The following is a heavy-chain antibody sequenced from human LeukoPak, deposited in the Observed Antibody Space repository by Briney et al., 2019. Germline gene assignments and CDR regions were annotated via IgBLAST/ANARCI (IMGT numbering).Heavy chain of an antibody. CDR1: GGSISSYY. J-gene: IGHJ4*02. V-gene: IGHV4-59*01. Sequence: SETLSLTCTVSGGSISSYYWSWIRQPPGKGLEWIGYIYYSGSTNYNPSLKSRVTISVDTSKNQFSLKLSSVTAADTAVYYCARLKPRGYSYDHDYWGQGTLVTVSS. D-gene: IGHD5-18*01. CDR3: ARLKPRGYSYDHDY. CDR2: IYYSGST.